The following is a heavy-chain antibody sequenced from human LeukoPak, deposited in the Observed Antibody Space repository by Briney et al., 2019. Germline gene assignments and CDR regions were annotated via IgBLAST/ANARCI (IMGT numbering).Heavy chain of an antibody. CDR2: INSDGSST. V-gene: IGHV3-74*01. CDR1: GFTFSSYW. CDR3: ARDPDHGLVINYFDY. J-gene: IGHJ4*02. D-gene: IGHD3/OR15-3a*01. Sequence: GGSLRLSCAASGFTFSSYWMHWVRQTPGKGLVWVSRINSDGSSTSYADSEKGRFTISRDNAKNTLYLQMNMLRAGDTAVYYCARDPDHGLVINYFDYWGQGTLVTVSS.